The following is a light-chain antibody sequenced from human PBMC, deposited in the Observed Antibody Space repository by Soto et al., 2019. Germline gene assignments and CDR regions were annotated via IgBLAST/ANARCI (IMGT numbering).Light chain of an antibody. CDR3: SSYAGTRVL. CDR2: EGN. V-gene: IGLV2-23*01. J-gene: IGLJ2*01. CDR1: SSDVGNYPL. Sequence: QSALTQPASVSGSPGQSITISCTGTSSDVGNYPLVSWYQQHPGKAPKLVIYEGNKWPSGVSNRFSGSKSGYTASLTISGLQADDEADYYCSSYAGTRVLFGGGTQLTVL.